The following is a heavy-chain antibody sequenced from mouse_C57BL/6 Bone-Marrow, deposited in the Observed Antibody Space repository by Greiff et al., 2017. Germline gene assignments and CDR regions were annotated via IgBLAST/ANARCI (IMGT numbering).Heavy chain of an antibody. J-gene: IGHJ2*01. CDR2: IYPGDGDT. CDR3: ARNWDGGYYFDY. CDR1: GYAFSSYW. V-gene: IGHV1-80*01. Sequence: VQVVESGAELVKPGASVKISCKASGYAFSSYWMNWVKQRPGKGLEWIGQIYPGDGDTNYNGKFKGKATLTADKSSSTAYMQLSSLTSEDSAVYFCARNWDGGYYFDYWGQGTTLTVSS. D-gene: IGHD4-1*01.